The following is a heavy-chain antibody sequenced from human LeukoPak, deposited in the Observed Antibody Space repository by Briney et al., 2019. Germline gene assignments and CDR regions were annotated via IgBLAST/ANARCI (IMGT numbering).Heavy chain of an antibody. J-gene: IGHJ4*02. CDR2: IKQDGSET. V-gene: IGHV3-7*01. CDR3: ATDFWSGY. D-gene: IGHD3-3*01. Sequence: GGSLRLSCGAYGFTFTSHWMSWVRQAPGKGLEWVANIKQDGSETYYVDSVKGRFTISRDNAKSSLYLQMNSLRAEDTAVYYSATDFWSGYWGQGTLVTVSS. CDR1: GFTFTSHW.